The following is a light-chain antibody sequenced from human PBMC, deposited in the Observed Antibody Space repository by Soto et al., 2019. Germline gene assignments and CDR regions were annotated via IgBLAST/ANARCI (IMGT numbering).Light chain of an antibody. V-gene: IGKV4-1*01. Sequence: DIVMTQSPDSLAVSLGERATINCKSCQSVLYSTNNKNYLAWYQQKPGQPPKLLIYWATTRESGVPDRFSGSGSGTDFTLTISSLQAEDVAVYYCQQYYITPLTFGGGTKVEIK. CDR3: QQYYITPLT. CDR2: WAT. J-gene: IGKJ4*01. CDR1: QSVLYSTNNKNY.